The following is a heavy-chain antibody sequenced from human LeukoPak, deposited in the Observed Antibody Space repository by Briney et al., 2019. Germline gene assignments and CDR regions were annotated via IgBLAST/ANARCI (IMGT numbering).Heavy chain of an antibody. CDR3: ARDTGYLNWFDP. Sequence: SETLSLTCTVSGGSISSGDYYWSWIRQPPGKGLEWIGSIYYSGSTYYNPSLKSRVTISVDTSKNQFSPKLSSVTAADTAVYYCARDTGYLNWFDPWGQGTLVTVSS. CDR2: IYYSGST. J-gene: IGHJ5*02. V-gene: IGHV4-39*07. CDR1: GGSISSGDYY. D-gene: IGHD5-12*01.